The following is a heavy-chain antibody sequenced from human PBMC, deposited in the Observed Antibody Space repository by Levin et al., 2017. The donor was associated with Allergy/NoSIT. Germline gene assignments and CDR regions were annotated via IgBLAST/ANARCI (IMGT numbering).Heavy chain of an antibody. J-gene: IGHJ6*02. D-gene: IGHD3-10*01. CDR1: GFTVSSNY. CDR2: IYSGGST. Sequence: GGSLRLSCAASGFTVSSNYMSWVRQAPGKGLEWVSVIYSGGSTYYADSVKGRFTISIDNSKNTLYLQMNSLRAEDTAVYYCARDGSGSYPASSHHYCYGMDVWGQGTTVTVSS. CDR3: ARDGSGSYPASSHHYCYGMDV. V-gene: IGHV3-53*01.